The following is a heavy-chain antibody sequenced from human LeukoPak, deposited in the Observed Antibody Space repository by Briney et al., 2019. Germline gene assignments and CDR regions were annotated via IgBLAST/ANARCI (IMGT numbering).Heavy chain of an antibody. V-gene: IGHV1-18*01. J-gene: IGHJ6*02. CDR1: GYTFTSYG. CDR3: ARKGYDILTGYYSPTVWYYGMDV. CDR2: ISACNGNT. Sequence: ASVKVSCKASGYTFTSYGISWVRQAPGQGLEWMGWISACNGNTNYAQKLQGRVTMTTDTSTSTAYMELRSLRSDDTAVYYCARKGYDILTGYYSPTVWYYGMDVWGQGTTVTVSS. D-gene: IGHD3-9*01.